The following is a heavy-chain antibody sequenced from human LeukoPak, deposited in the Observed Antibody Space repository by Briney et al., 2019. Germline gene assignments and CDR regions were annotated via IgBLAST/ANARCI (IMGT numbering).Heavy chain of an antibody. CDR3: ARTRGYCSSTSCRNFDY. CDR1: GGSFSGYY. CDR2: INHSGST. D-gene: IGHD2-2*01. J-gene: IGHJ4*02. V-gene: IGHV4-34*01. Sequence: SETLSLTCAVYGGSFSGYYWSWIRQPPGKRLEWIGEINHSGSTNYNPSLMSRVTISVDTSKNQFSLKLSSVTAADTAVYYCARTRGYCSSTSCRNFDYWGQGTLVTVSS.